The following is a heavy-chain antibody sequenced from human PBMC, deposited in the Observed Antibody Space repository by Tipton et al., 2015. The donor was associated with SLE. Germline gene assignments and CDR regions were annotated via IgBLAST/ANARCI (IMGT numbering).Heavy chain of an antibody. Sequence: RSLRLSCAASGFTFDDYAMHWVRQAPGKGLEWVSGISWNSGSIGYADSVKGRFTISRDNAKNSLYLQMNSLRAEDTALYYCAKDRRAAGPYYYYYYGMDVWGQGTTVTVSS. V-gene: IGHV3-9*01. J-gene: IGHJ6*02. D-gene: IGHD6-13*01. CDR1: GFTFDDYA. CDR3: AKDRRAAGPYYYYYYGMDV. CDR2: ISWNSGSI.